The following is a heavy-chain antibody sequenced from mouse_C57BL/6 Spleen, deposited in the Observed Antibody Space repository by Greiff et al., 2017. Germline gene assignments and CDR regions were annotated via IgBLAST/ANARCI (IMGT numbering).Heavy chain of an antibody. Sequence: EVKLVESGPELVKPGASVKISCKASGYSFTDYNMNWVKQSNGKSLEWIGVINPNYGTTSYNQKFKGKATLTVDQSSSTAYMQLNSLTSEDSAVFYCASNYYGSSLYYFDYWGQGTTLTVSS. D-gene: IGHD1-1*01. CDR3: ASNYYGSSLYYFDY. CDR2: INPNYGTT. J-gene: IGHJ2*01. V-gene: IGHV1-39*01. CDR1: GYSFTDYN.